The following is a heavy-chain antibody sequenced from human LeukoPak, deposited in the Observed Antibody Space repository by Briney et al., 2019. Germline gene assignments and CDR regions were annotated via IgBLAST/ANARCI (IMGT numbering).Heavy chain of an antibody. J-gene: IGHJ4*02. CDR1: GFTFSSYA. D-gene: IGHD3-16*02. CDR3: ASPGRYGPRLPGDY. Sequence: PGGSLRLSCAASGFTFSSYAMHWVRQAPGKGLEWVAVISYDGSNKYYADSVKGRFTISRDNSKNTLYLQMNSLRAEDTAVYYCASPGRYGPRLPGDYWGQGTLVTVSS. V-gene: IGHV3-30-3*01. CDR2: ISYDGSNK.